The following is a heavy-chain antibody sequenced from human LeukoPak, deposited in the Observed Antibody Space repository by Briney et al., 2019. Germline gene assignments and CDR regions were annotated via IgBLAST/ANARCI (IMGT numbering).Heavy chain of an antibody. Sequence: SETLSFNSTVSGVSINSSSYYRRSPRRPPGKGLESIASICYTRSTEHNPALKSRVTISVDTSKKQFSLRLRSVTAADTAVYYCARLEGATGHYYYYIDVWGKGTTVTVSS. D-gene: IGHD3-16*01. V-gene: IGHV4-39*01. CDR2: ICYTRST. CDR1: GVSINSSSYY. J-gene: IGHJ6*03. CDR3: ARLEGATGHYYYYIDV.